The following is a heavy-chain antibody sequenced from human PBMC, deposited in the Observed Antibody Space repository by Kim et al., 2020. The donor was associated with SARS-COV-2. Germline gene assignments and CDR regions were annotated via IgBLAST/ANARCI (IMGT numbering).Heavy chain of an antibody. Sequence: GGSLRLSCAASGFSFSTYNMHWVRQAPGKGLDWVSGISSSGSNMYYADSVKGRFTISRDNAKNSLYLQMNSLRDEDTAVYYCMRQGEYWGQGALVTVSS. J-gene: IGHJ4*02. CDR2: ISSSGSNM. CDR3: MRQGEY. V-gene: IGHV3-48*02. CDR1: GFSFSTYN.